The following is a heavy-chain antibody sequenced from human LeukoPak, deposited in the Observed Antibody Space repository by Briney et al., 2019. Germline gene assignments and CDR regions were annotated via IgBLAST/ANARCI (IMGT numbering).Heavy chain of an antibody. J-gene: IGHJ5*02. CDR3: ARVGWAVTYDWFDP. V-gene: IGHV4-34*01. CDR1: GGSFSGYY. CDR2: INHSGST. D-gene: IGHD4-17*01. Sequence: SETLSLTCAVYGGSFSGYYWSWIRQPPGKGLEWIGEINHSGSTNYNPSLKSRVTISVDTSKNQFSLKLSSVTAADTAVYYCARVGWAVTYDWFDPWGQGTLVTVSS.